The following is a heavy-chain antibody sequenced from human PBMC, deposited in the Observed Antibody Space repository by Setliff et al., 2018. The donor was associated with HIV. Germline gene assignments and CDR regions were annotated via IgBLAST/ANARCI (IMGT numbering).Heavy chain of an antibody. CDR3: ARGLLWFGEEPVYYFDY. J-gene: IGHJ4*02. Sequence: ASVKVSCKASGYTFTSYGISWVRQAPGQGLEWMGWISAYNGNTNYAQKLQGRVTMTTDTSTSTACMELGSLRSDDTAVYYCARGLLWFGEEPVYYFDYWGQGTLVTVSS. V-gene: IGHV1-18*01. CDR2: ISAYNGNT. D-gene: IGHD3-10*01. CDR1: GYTFTSYG.